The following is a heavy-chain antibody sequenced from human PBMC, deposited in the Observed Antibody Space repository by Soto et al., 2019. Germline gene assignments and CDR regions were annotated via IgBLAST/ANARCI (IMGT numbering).Heavy chain of an antibody. CDR3: ARESNRRPRGGDYYYYGMDV. V-gene: IGHV1-46*01. CDR1: GYTFTSYY. J-gene: IGHJ6*02. CDR2: INPSGGST. D-gene: IGHD1-26*01. Sequence: GASVKVSCKASGYTFTSYYMHWVRQAPGQGLEWMGIINPSGGSTSYAQKFQGRVTMTRGTSTSTVYMELSSLRSEDTAVYYCARESNRRPRGGDYYYYGMDVWGQGTTVTVSS.